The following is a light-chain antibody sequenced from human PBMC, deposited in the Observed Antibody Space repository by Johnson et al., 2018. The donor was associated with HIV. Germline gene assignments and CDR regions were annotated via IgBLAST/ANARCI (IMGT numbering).Light chain of an antibody. V-gene: IGLV1-51*01. CDR2: DNN. CDR1: SSNIGNNY. J-gene: IGLJ1*01. CDR3: GTWWGV. Sequence: QAVLTQPPSVSAAAGQKVTISCSGSSSNIGNNYVAWYQQVPGTAPKLLIYDNNKRPSGIPDRFSGSKSGTSATLGITGLQTGDEADYYCGTWWGVFGTGTKVTVL.